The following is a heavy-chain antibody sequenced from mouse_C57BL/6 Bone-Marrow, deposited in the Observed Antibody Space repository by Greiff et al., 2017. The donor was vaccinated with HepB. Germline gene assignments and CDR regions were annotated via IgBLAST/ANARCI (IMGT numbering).Heavy chain of an antibody. CDR2: INPSTGGT. CDR1: GYSFTGYY. D-gene: IGHD2-10*01. Sequence: DVQLVESGPELVKPGASVKISCKASGYSFTGYYMNWVKQSPEKSLEWIGEINPSTGGTTYNQKFKAKATLTVDKSSSTAYMQLKSLTSEDSAVYYCARSPYPNNYFDYWGQGTTLTVSS. V-gene: IGHV1-42*01. CDR3: ARSPYPNNYFDY. J-gene: IGHJ2*01.